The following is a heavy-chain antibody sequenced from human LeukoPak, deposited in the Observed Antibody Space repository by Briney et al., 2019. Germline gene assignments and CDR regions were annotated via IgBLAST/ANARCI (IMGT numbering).Heavy chain of an antibody. CDR1: GYTFTGYY. J-gene: IGHJ5*02. CDR3: ARAPENYGSGSYYRTPNWFDP. CDR2: INPNSGGT. D-gene: IGHD3-10*01. V-gene: IGHV1-2*02. Sequence: APVKVSCKASGYTFTGYYMHWVRQAPGQGLEWMGWINPNSGGTNYAQKFQGRVTMTRDTSISTAYMELSRLRSDDTAVYYCARAPENYGSGSYYRTPNWFDPWGQGTLVTVSS.